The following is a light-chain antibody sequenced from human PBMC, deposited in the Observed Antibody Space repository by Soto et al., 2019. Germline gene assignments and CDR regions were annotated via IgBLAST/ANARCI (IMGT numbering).Light chain of an antibody. V-gene: IGKV1-27*01. CDR1: QAIRNK. J-gene: IGKJ3*01. CDR2: SAS. CDR3: QKCDAAPFT. Sequence: DFQMTQSPSSLSASVGDRVTITCRAGQAIRNKLAWYQQKPGKLPQLLIYSASTLQSGVPSRFSGSGSGTDFTLTISSLQPEDVGTYYCQKCDAAPFTFGPGTKVDIK.